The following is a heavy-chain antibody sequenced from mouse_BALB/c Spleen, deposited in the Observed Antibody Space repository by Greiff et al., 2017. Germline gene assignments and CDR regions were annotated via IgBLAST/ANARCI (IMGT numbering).Heavy chain of an antibody. D-gene: IGHD2-1*01. CDR2: ISSGGST. CDR1: GFTFSSYA. Sequence: EGKLLESGGGLVKPGGSLKLSCAASGFTFSSYAMSWVRQTPEKRLEWVASISSGGSTYYPDSVKGRFTISRDNARNILYLQMSSLRSEDTAMYYCARRGDYGNYLYYAMDYWGQGTSVTVSS. V-gene: IGHV5-6-5*01. J-gene: IGHJ4*01. CDR3: ARRGDYGNYLYYAMDY.